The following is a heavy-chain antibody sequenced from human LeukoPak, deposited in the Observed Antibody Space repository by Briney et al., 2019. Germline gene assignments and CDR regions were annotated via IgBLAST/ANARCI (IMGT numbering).Heavy chain of an antibody. J-gene: IGHJ6*02. V-gene: IGHV3-48*03. CDR1: GFTFSSYE. Sequence: GGSLRLSCAASGFTFSSYEMNWVRQAPGKGLEWVSYISSSGSTIYYADSAKGGLTIFRDNAKNSLYLKMNSLRPEDTAVYYCARDQGFVEISTSVDYYGMDVWGQGTTVTVSS. CDR3: ARDQGFVEISTSVDYYGMDV. CDR2: ISSSGSTI. D-gene: IGHD5-24*01.